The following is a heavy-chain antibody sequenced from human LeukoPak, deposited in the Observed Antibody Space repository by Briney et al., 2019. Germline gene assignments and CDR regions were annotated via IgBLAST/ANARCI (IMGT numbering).Heavy chain of an antibody. CDR2: ISYVGDDQ. V-gene: IGHV3-30*18. D-gene: IGHD6-25*01. Sequence: GGSLRLSCAASGFTFSSYGIHWVRQAPGKGLEWVAVISYVGDDQFYAESVKGRFTISRDNSEKTVFLQMNSLRGEGTAVYYCAKDRSSGPHYYYGMDVWGQGTTVIVSS. CDR1: GFTFSSYG. J-gene: IGHJ6*02. CDR3: AKDRSSGPHYYYGMDV.